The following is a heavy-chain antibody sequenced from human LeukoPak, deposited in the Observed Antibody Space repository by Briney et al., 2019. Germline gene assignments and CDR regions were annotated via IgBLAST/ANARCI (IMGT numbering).Heavy chain of an antibody. CDR3: SMGVTNFFDF. CDR1: RYTVTNFY. Sequence: ASVKVSCKASRYTVTNFYIQWVRQAPGQGLEWMGIINSSGGNTSYAPKFQGRVTMTRDTSTSTVYMDLSRLTSEDTAVYYCSMGVTNFFDFWAQGTLVTVSS. D-gene: IGHD3-16*01. J-gene: IGHJ4*02. V-gene: IGHV1-46*01. CDR2: INSSGGNT.